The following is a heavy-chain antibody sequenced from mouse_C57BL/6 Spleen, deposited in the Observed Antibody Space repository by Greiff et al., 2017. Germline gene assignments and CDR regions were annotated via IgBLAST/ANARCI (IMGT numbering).Heavy chain of an antibody. D-gene: IGHD1-1*01. CDR2: IYPGSGST. V-gene: IGHV1-55*01. CDR3: ARNYYGSSYVWFAY. Sequence: VQLQQPGAELVKPGASVKMSCKASGYTFTSYWITWVKQRPGQGLEWIGDIYPGSGSTNYNEKFKSKATLTVDTSSSTAYMQLSSLTSEDSAFYYCARNYYGSSYVWFAYWGQGTLVTVSA. CDR1: GYTFTSYW. J-gene: IGHJ3*01.